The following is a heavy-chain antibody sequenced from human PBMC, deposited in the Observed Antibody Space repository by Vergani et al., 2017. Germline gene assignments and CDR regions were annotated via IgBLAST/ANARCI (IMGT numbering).Heavy chain of an antibody. J-gene: IGHJ6*02. V-gene: IGHV1-69*01. Sequence: QVQLVQSGAEVKKPGSSVKVSCKASGGTFSSYAISWVRQAPGKGLEWMGGIIPIFGTANYAQKFQGRVTITADESKSTAYMELSSLRSEDTAVYYCARVEMATISLKESYYYGMGVWGQGTTVTVSS. CDR1: GGTFSSYA. D-gene: IGHD5-24*01. CDR2: IIPIFGTA. CDR3: ARVEMATISLKESYYYGMGV.